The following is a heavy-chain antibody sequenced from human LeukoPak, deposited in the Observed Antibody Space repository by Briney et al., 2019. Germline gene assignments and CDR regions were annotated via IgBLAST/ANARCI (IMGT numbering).Heavy chain of an antibody. J-gene: IGHJ4*02. Sequence: GASVKVSCKASEDTFTRHYIHWVRQAPGQGLEWIGLINPDDDSIDYTQKLRGSITVTRDRSTSTVYMELKSLRSDDTALYYCAREGGSYKHFDDWGQGSLVTVSS. CDR2: INPDDDSI. V-gene: IGHV1-46*04. D-gene: IGHD3-10*01. CDR1: EDTFTRHY. CDR3: AREGGSYKHFDD.